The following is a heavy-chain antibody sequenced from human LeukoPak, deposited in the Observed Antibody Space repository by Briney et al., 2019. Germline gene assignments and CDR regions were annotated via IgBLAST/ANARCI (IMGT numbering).Heavy chain of an antibody. D-gene: IGHD2-2*01. V-gene: IGHV4-61*02. CDR1: GGSISSGSYY. CDR2: IYTSGST. CDR3: ARGVVPAAIGAFDI. J-gene: IGHJ3*02. Sequence: SETPSLTCTVSGGSISSGSYYWSWIRQPAGKGLEWIGRIYTSGSTNYNPSLKSRVTISVDTSKNQFSLKLSSVTAADTAVYYCARGVVPAAIGAFDIWGQGTMVTVSS.